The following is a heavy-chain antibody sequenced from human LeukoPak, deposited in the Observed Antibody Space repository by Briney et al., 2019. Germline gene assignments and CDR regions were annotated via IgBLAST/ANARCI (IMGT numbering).Heavy chain of an antibody. V-gene: IGHV1-24*01. Sequence: ASVKVSCKVSGYTLTELSMHWVRQAPGKGLEWMGGFDPEYGETIYSQKFQGRITMTEDTSTDTAYMELSSLRSEDTAVYYCATAGFNYYDSSGYSSDYWGQGTLVTVSS. J-gene: IGHJ4*02. D-gene: IGHD3-22*01. CDR2: FDPEYGET. CDR3: ATAGFNYYDSSGYSSDY. CDR1: GYTLTELS.